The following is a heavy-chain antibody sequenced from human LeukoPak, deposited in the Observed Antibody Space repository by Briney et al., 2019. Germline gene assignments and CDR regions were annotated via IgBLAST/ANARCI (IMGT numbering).Heavy chain of an antibody. CDR1: GGTFSSYA. V-gene: IGHV1-69*13. CDR2: IIPIFGTA. Sequence: SVKVSCKASGGTFSSYAISWVRQAPGQGLEWMGGIIPIFGTANYAQKFQGRVTITADESTSTAYMELSSLRSEDTAVYYCARWGVWSATIRDAFDIWGQGTMVTVSS. J-gene: IGHJ3*02. D-gene: IGHD3-3*01. CDR3: ARWGVWSATIRDAFDI.